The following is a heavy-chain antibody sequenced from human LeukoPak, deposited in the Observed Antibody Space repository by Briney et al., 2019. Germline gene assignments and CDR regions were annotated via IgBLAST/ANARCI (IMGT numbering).Heavy chain of an antibody. D-gene: IGHD4-17*01. Sequence: QSGGSLRLSCVASGNYWMHWVRQAPGKGLVWVSHINSDGSWTSYADSVKGRFTISKDNAKNTVYLQMNSLRAEDTAVYYCASDYGDRYDAFDIWGQGTMVTVSS. CDR1: GNYW. CDR2: INSDGSWT. J-gene: IGHJ3*02. CDR3: ASDYGDRYDAFDI. V-gene: IGHV3-74*01.